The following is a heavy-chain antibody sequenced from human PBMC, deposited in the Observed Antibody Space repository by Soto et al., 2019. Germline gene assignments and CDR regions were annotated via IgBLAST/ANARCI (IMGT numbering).Heavy chain of an antibody. CDR3: ARVVVVAMAPVAPYYFDY. J-gene: IGHJ4*02. V-gene: IGHV4-34*01. CDR1: GGSFIGYY. D-gene: IGHD2-15*01. CDR2: INHSGST. Sequence: ASETLSLTCAVYGGSFIGYYWSWIRQPPGKGLEWIGEINHSGSTNYNPSLKSRVTISVDTSKNQFSLKLSSVTAADTAVYYCARVVVVAMAPVAPYYFDYWGQGTLVTVSS.